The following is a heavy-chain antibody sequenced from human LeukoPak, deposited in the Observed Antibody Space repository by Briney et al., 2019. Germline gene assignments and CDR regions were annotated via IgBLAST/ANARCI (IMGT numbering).Heavy chain of an antibody. V-gene: IGHV4-61*01. CDR3: ARGSPKAAAGIGWFDP. J-gene: IGHJ5*02. Sequence: SETLSLTCTVSGGSVSSGSYYWSWIRQPPGKGLEWIGYIHYSGSTNYNPSLKSRVTISVDMSKNQFSLKLSSVTAADTAVYYCARGSPKAAAGIGWFDPWGQGSLVTVSS. CDR2: IHYSGST. CDR1: GGSVSSGSYY. D-gene: IGHD6-13*01.